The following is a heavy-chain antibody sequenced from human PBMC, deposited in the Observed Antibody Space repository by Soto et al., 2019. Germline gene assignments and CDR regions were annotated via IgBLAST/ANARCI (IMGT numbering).Heavy chain of an antibody. J-gene: IGHJ6*03. V-gene: IGHV3-21*01. CDR3: SRDWDHMDV. Sequence: EVQLVESGGGLVKPGESRRLACAGSGFSFRSYSFNWVRQAPGKGLEWVSSVSNGGSYTYYADSVKGRFTISRDNAENSAFLQMNSLRAEDTAVYYCSRDWDHMDVWGKGTTVTVS. CDR2: VSNGGSYT. D-gene: IGHD1-26*01. CDR1: GFSFRSYS.